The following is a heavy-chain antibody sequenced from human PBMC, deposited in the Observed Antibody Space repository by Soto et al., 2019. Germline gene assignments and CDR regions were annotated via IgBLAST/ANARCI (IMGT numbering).Heavy chain of an antibody. CDR1: GFTFSNSG. J-gene: IGHJ6*02. CDR3: ARNPTYYLGSGSFSRLSGMDV. CDR2: IWNDGSNE. V-gene: IGHV3-33*01. D-gene: IGHD3-10*01. Sequence: GGSLRLSCAASGFTFSNSGMHWVRQAPGKGLEWVALIWNDGSNEYYADSVKGRFTITRDNSNNTLYLQMNSLRAEDTAVYFCARNPTYYLGSGSFSRLSGMDVWGQGTTVTVSS.